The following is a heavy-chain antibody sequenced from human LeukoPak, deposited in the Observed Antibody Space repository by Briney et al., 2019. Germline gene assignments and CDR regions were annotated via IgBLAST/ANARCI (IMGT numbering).Heavy chain of an antibody. CDR3: ARGSGLFDY. D-gene: IGHD1-26*01. CDR1: GFSVSSNY. CDR2: IYSDGSK. V-gene: IGHV3-53*01. J-gene: IGHJ4*02. Sequence: GGSLRLSCAASGFSVSSNYMNWVRQAPGKGLEWVSVIYSDGSKYYADSVKDRFTISRDNLENMLYLQGNSLRAEDTAVYYCARGSGLFDYWGQGTLVTVS.